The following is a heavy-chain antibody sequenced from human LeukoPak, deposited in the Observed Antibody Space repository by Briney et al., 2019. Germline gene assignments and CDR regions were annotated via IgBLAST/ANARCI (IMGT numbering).Heavy chain of an antibody. CDR2: IYTSGST. D-gene: IGHD5-18*01. Sequence: SETLSLTCTVSGGSIGSYYWSWIRQPAGKGLEWIGRIYTSGSTNYNPSLKSRVTISEDKSKNQFSLKLSSVTAADTAVYYCARERRTAMSYNWFDPWGQGTLVTVSS. CDR1: GGSIGSYY. V-gene: IGHV4-4*07. J-gene: IGHJ5*02. CDR3: ARERRTAMSYNWFDP.